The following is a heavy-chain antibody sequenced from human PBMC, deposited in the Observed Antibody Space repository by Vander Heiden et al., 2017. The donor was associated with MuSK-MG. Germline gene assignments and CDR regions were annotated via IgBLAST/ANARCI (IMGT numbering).Heavy chain of an antibody. D-gene: IGHD1-26*01. CDR2: ISWNSGSI. CDR3: AKDKGAHRGQNYYGMDV. CDR1: GFTFDDYA. V-gene: IGHV3-9*01. J-gene: IGHJ6*02. Sequence: EVQLVESGGGLVQPGRSLRLACAASGFTFDDYAMHWVRQAPGKGLEWVSGISWNSGSIGYADSVKGRFTISRDNAKNSLYLQMNSLRAEDTALYYCAKDKGAHRGQNYYGMDVWGQGTTVTVSS.